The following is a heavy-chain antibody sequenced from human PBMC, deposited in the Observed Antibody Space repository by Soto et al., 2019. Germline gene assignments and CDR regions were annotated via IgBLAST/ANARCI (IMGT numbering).Heavy chain of an antibody. CDR2: IYYSGST. Sequence: SETLSLTCTVSGGSISSSSYYWGWIRQPPGKGLEWTGSIYYSGSTYYNPSLKSRVTISVDTSKNQFSLKLSSVTAADTAVYYCARRSIAAPGAYYFDYWGQGTLVTVSS. CDR1: GGSISSSSYY. CDR3: ARRSIAAPGAYYFDY. V-gene: IGHV4-39*01. J-gene: IGHJ4*02. D-gene: IGHD6-6*01.